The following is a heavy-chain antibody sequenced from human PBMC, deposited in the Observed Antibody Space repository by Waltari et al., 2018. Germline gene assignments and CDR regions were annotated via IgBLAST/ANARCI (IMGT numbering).Heavy chain of an antibody. V-gene: IGHV4-30-4*08. CDR2: IYYSGST. Sequence: QVQLQESGPGLVKPSQTLSLTCTVSGGSISSGAYYWSCIRHPPGKGLEWIGYIYYSGSTYYNPSLKSRVTISVDTSKNQFSLKLSSVTAADTAVYYCARGSYYYDSSGYEVEIVDYWGQGTLVTVSS. CDR3: ARGSYYYDSSGYEVEIVDY. D-gene: IGHD3-22*01. J-gene: IGHJ4*02. CDR1: GGSISSGAYY.